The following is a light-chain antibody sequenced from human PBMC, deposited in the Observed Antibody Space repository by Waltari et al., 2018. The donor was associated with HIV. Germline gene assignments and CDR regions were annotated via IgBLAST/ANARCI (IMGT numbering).Light chain of an antibody. V-gene: IGLV1-47*01. J-gene: IGLJ2*01. CDR1: SSNIGSNY. Sequence: QSVLTQPPSASGTPGQRVTISCSGSSSNIGSNYVYWYQKLPGTAPKRLIYRNNQRPSGVPDRFSGSKSGTSASLAISGLRSEDEADYYCAAWDGSLSVVVFGGGTKLTVL. CDR3: AAWDGSLSVVV. CDR2: RNN.